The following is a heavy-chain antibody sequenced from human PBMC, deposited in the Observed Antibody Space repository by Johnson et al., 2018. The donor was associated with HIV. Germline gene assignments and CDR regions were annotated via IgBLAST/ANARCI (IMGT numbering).Heavy chain of an antibody. CDR1: GFSFSRYG. CDR2: IRYDEISK. J-gene: IGHJ3*02. Sequence: QVQLVESGGGVVQPGGSLRLSCAASGFSFSRYGMHWVRQAPGKGLEWVAFIRYDEISKYYADSVKGRFTISRDNSKSTQYLQMNSLRAEDTALYYCAKLTGYDTSGPAHKDDFDIWGQGTMVTVSS. D-gene: IGHD3-22*01. V-gene: IGHV3-30*02. CDR3: AKLTGYDTSGPAHKDDFDI.